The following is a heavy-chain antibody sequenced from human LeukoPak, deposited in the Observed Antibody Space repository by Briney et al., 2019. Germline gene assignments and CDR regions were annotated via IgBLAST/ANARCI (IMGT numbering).Heavy chain of an antibody. J-gene: IGHJ4*02. CDR3: ARGPAYYDILTGYYGQCFDY. V-gene: IGHV4-59*12. CDR2: IYYSGST. Sequence: SETLSLTCTVSGGSISSYYWSWIRQPPGKGLEWIGYIYYSGSTNYNPSLKSRVTISVDTSKNQFSLKLSSVTAADTAVYYCARGPAYYDILTGYYGQCFDYWGQGTLVTVSS. CDR1: GGSISSYY. D-gene: IGHD3-9*01.